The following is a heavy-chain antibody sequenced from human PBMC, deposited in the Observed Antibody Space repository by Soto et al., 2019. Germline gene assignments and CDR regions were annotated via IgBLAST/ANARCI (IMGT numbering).Heavy chain of an antibody. J-gene: IGHJ6*02. CDR1: GFTFDKFD. V-gene: IGHV3-30-3*01. D-gene: IGHD2-2*02. Sequence: QVQLVESGGGVVQPGRSLRLSCAASGFTFDKFDMHWVRQAPGKGLQWVAVTSYDGNKKYYAASVKGRFTISRDNSNNTLHLQMNNLRDDDTAVYYCVREGGVPAAIGHYYCGMDVWGQGTAVTVSS. CDR2: TSYDGNKK. CDR3: VREGGVPAAIGHYYCGMDV.